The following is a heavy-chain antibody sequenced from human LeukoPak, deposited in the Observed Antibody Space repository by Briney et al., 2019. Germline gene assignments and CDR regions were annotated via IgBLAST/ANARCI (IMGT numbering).Heavy chain of an antibody. D-gene: IGHD1-26*01. Sequence: GGSLRLSCAASGFTFSSYNMNWVRQAPGKGLEWVSSITSSSYIYYADSVKGRFTISRDNAENSLYLQMNSLRAEDTAVYYCARDPYSGSYGDYYYYYMDVWGKGTTVTISS. J-gene: IGHJ6*03. CDR2: ITSSSYI. CDR1: GFTFSSYN. V-gene: IGHV3-21*01. CDR3: ARDPYSGSYGDYYYYYMDV.